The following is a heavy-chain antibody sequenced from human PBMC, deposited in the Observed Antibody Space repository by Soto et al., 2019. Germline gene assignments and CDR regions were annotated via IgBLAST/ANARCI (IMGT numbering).Heavy chain of an antibody. CDR2: ISWDGGST. CDR3: EKDISERGLLRPVFEY. Sequence: EVQLVESGGVVVQPGGSLRLSCAASGFTFDDYTMHWVRQAPGKGLEWVSLISWDGGSTYYADSVKGRFTISRDNSKNSLYLQMKSLRTGATALYYCEKDISERGLLRPVFEYWGPETLVTVAS. D-gene: IGHD3-22*01. V-gene: IGHV3-43*01. J-gene: IGHJ4*02. CDR1: GFTFDDYT.